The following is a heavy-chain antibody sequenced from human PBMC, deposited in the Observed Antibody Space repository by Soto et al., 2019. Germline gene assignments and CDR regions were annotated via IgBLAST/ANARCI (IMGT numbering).Heavy chain of an antibody. J-gene: IGHJ4*02. Sequence: QVQLVQSGAEVKKPGSSVCVSCKSSGGTFTTDAISWVRQAPGQGLEWMGVIIPVFGPPTYAQKFQGRVSITADESTSTVNLELSNLRSEDTAIYYCARGGHNSGWYRTFDSWGQGTLVTVSS. CDR1: GGTFTTDA. D-gene: IGHD6-13*01. CDR3: ARGGHNSGWYRTFDS. CDR2: IIPVFGPP. V-gene: IGHV1-69*01.